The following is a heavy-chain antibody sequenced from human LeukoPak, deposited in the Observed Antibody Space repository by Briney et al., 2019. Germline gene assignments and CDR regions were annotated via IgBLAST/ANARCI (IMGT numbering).Heavy chain of an antibody. CDR3: ARDHSYYFGSQTSTLDV. J-gene: IGHJ6*02. V-gene: IGHV4-31*03. Sequence: SETLSLTCTISGASISTGGFYWTWIRQPPGEGLEWIGYIYYTGSVDYNVSLKSRLTISLDTSKNRFSLKLNSVTAADTAVYYCARDHSYYFGSQTSTLDVWGQGTAVTVSS. CDR2: IYYTGSV. CDR1: GASISTGGFY. D-gene: IGHD3-10*01.